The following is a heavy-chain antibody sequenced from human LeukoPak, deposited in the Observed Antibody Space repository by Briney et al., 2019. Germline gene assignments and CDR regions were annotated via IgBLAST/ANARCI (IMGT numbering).Heavy chain of an antibody. CDR3: ARDGEYYYDSSGEKFDY. CDR1: GYTFTSYG. J-gene: IGHJ4*02. D-gene: IGHD3-22*01. CDR2: ISAYNGNT. V-gene: IGHV1-18*01. Sequence: ASVKVSCKASGYTFTSYGISWVRQAPGQGLEWMGWISAYNGNTNYAQKLQGRVTLTTDTSTSTAYMELRSLRSDDTAVYYCARDGEYYYDSSGEKFDYWGQGTLVTVSS.